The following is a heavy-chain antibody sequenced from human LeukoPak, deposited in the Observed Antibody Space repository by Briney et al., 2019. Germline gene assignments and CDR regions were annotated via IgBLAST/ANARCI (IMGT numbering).Heavy chain of an antibody. CDR1: GYTFTSYY. Sequence: ASVKVSCKASGYTFTSYYMHWVRQAPGQGLEWMGIINPSGGDTSYAQKFPGRLTMTRDTSTNTVYMELTSLRSGDTAVYYCAREVMDKLRFDYWGQGTLITVSS. CDR2: INPSGGDT. J-gene: IGHJ4*02. CDR3: AREVMDKLRFDY. V-gene: IGHV1-46*01. D-gene: IGHD2-2*03.